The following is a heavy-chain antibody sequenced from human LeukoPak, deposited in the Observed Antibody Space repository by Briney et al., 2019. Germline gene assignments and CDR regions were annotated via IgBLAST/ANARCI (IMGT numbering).Heavy chain of an antibody. CDR1: GDSFSSHY. V-gene: IGHV4-34*01. D-gene: IGHD3-22*01. CDR2: INHIGTT. J-gene: IGHJ4*02. CDR3: ARGDWLSGYYYLLDY. Sequence: PSETLSLTCTVSGDSFSSHYWTWIRQPPGKGLEWIGEINHIGTTKFNPSLKSRITISVDTSKNQFSLKLSSVTAADTAVYYCARGDWLSGYYYLLDYWGQGALVTVSS.